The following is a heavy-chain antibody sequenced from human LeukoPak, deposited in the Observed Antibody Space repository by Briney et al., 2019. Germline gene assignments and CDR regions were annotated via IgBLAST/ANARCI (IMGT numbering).Heavy chain of an antibody. Sequence: PSETLSLTCTVSAGSITKYWSWIRPPPGKGLEWIGYIYYTGSTNYNPSLKSRVSISVDTSKNQFSLKLSSVTAADTAVYYCARLRLSKFDPWGQGTLVTVSS. J-gene: IGHJ5*02. D-gene: IGHD3-16*01. CDR2: IYYTGST. CDR3: ARLRLSKFDP. V-gene: IGHV4-59*08. CDR1: AGSITKY.